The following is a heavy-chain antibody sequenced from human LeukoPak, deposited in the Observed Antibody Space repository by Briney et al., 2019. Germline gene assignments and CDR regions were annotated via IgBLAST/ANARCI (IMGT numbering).Heavy chain of an antibody. CDR3: VASWEYYYGSGSRPFDD. D-gene: IGHD3-10*01. Sequence: PGGSLRLSCAASGFTFSSYWMSWVRQAPGKGLEWVANIKQDGSEKYYVDSVKGRFTISRDNAKNSLYLQMNSLRAEDTAVYYCVASWEYYYGSGSRPFDDWGQGTLVTVSS. CDR2: IKQDGSEK. V-gene: IGHV3-7*01. CDR1: GFTFSSYW. J-gene: IGHJ4*02.